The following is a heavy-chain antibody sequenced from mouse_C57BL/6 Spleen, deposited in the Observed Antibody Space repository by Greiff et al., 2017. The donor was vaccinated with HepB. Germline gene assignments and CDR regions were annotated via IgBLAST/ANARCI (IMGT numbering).Heavy chain of an antibody. D-gene: IGHD2-5*01. CDR2: INPYNGGT. CDR1: GYTFTDYY. J-gene: IGHJ2*01. Sequence: VQLKQSGPVLVKPGASVKMSCKASGYTFTDYYMNWVNQSHGKSLEWIGVINPYNGGTSYNQKFKGKATLTVDKSSSTAYMELNSLTSEDSAVYYCAREGDYSNSLYFDYWGQGTTLTVSS. V-gene: IGHV1-19*01. CDR3: AREGDYSNSLYFDY.